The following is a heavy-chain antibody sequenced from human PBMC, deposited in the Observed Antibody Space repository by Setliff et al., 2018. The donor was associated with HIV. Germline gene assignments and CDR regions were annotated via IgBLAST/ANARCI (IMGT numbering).Heavy chain of an antibody. D-gene: IGHD3-3*01. CDR3: ARGFRSGRIFGIGY. V-gene: IGHV4-4*02. CDR1: GGSISSSNW. Sequence: SETLSLTCAVSGGSISSSNWWSWVRQPPGKGLEWIGEIYHTGSTNYNPSLKSRVTISVDKSNNHFSLKLSSVTAADTAVYYCARGFRSGRIFGIGYWGQGTLVTVSS. J-gene: IGHJ4*02. CDR2: IYHTGST.